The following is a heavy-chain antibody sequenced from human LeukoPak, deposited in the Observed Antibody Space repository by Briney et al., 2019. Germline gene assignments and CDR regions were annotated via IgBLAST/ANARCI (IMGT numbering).Heavy chain of an antibody. V-gene: IGHV1-18*01. CDR3: ARVPHCSGGSCYGHFDY. CDR1: GYTFTSYG. Sequence: ASVKVPCKASGYTFTSYGISWVRQAPGQGLEWMGWISAYNGNTNYAQKLQGRVTMTTDTSTSTAYMELRSLRSDDTAVHYCARVPHCSGGSCYGHFDYWGQGTLVTVSS. D-gene: IGHD2-15*01. CDR2: ISAYNGNT. J-gene: IGHJ4*02.